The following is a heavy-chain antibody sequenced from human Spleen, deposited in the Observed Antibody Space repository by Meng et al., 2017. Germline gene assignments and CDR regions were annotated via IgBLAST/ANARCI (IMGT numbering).Heavy chain of an antibody. J-gene: IGHJ5*02. D-gene: IGHD3-16*01. CDR3: ARDVVGGFDP. Sequence: SVKVSCKASGGTFSDYSLSWVRQGPGQGFEWMAGIIPILGQTTYAQRFQGRVTITADDSTSTVYMNLNSLTSADTAVYYCARDVVGGFDPWGQGTLVTVSS. CDR1: GGTFSDYS. V-gene: IGHV1-69*10. CDR2: IIPILGQT.